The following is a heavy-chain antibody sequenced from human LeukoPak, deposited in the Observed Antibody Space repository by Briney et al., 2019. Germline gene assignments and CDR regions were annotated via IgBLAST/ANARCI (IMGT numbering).Heavy chain of an antibody. CDR2: ISSSGSTI. J-gene: IGHJ6*02. D-gene: IGHD4-17*01. V-gene: IGHV3-11*01. CDR1: GCTFSDYY. CDR3: ARFATSTVTTFTYYYYGMDV. Sequence: PGGTLRLSCAASGCTFSDYYMSWIRQAPGKGLEWISYISSSGSTIYYADSVKGRFTISSDNAKNSLYLQMNSLRAEDTAVYYCARFATSTVTTFTYYYYGMDVWGQGTTVTVSS.